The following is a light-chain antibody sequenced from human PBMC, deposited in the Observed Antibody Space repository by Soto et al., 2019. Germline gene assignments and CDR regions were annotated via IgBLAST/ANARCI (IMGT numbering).Light chain of an antibody. J-gene: IGLJ1*01. CDR3: QSYDSSLSALYV. Sequence: QSVLTQPPSVSGAPGQRVTISCTWSSSNIGAGYDVHWYQQLPGTAPKLLIYGNSNRPSGVPDRFSGSKSGTSASLAITVLQAEDEADYYCQSYDSSLSALYVFGTGTKVTVL. CDR2: GNS. V-gene: IGLV1-40*01. CDR1: SSNIGAGYD.